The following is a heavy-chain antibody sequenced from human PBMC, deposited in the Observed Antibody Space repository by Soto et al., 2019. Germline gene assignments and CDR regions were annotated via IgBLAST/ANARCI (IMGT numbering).Heavy chain of an antibody. V-gene: IGHV3-23*01. D-gene: IGHD6-6*01. CDR2: ISGSDDST. CDR3: AKRSSSSTFDY. CDR1: GFTFSSYA. J-gene: IGHJ4*02. Sequence: EVQLLESGGDLVQPGESLRLSCADSGFTFSSYAMSWVRQAPGKGLEWVSVISGSDDSTYYADSVKGRFTISRDNSKNTLYLQMNSLRAEDTAVYYCAKRSSSSTFDYWGQGTLVTVSS.